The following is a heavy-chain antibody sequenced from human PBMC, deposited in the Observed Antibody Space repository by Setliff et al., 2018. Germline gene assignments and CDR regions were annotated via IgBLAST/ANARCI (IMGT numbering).Heavy chain of an antibody. V-gene: IGHV1-46*01. CDR3: ARVSPRARKLTGDLDY. J-gene: IGHJ4*02. Sequence: ASVKVSCKASGYTFTSYYMHWVRQAPGQGLEWMGIINPSGGSTSYAQKFQGRVTMTRDTSTSTVYMELSSLRSEDTAVYYCARVSPRARKLTGDLDYWGQGTLVTVSS. D-gene: IGHD7-27*01. CDR1: GYTFTSYY. CDR2: INPSGGST.